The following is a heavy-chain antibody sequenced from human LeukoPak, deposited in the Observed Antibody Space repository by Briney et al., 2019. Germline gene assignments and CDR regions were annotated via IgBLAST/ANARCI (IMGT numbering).Heavy chain of an antibody. J-gene: IGHJ4*02. CDR3: ARGDGFVIRD. D-gene: IGHD5-24*01. CDR1: GFTFSSYG. V-gene: IGHV3-23*01. Sequence: GGSLRLSCAASGFTFSSYGMSWVRQAPGKGLEWVSGISGSGGSTYYADSVKGRFTISRDNSKNTLYLQMNSLRVEDTAVYYCARGDGFVIRDWGQGTLVTVSS. CDR2: ISGSGGST.